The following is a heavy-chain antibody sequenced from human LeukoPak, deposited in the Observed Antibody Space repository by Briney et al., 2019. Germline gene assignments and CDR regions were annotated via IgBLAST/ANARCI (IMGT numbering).Heavy chain of an antibody. CDR1: GDSVSSGSAA. J-gene: IGHJ4*02. CDR3: AGGTGVFDY. D-gene: IGHD7-27*01. Sequence: SQTLSLTCAISGDSVSSGSAAWNWIRQSPSRGLEWLGRTYYRSQWYYDYAVSVKSRITIDPDTSKNQFSLQLSSVTPEDAAVYYCAGGTGVFDYWGQGALVTVSS. CDR2: TYYRSQWYY. V-gene: IGHV6-1*01.